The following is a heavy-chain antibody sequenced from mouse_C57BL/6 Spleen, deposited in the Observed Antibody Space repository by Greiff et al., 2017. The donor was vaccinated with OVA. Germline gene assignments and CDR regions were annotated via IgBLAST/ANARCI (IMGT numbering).Heavy chain of an antibody. CDR2: IRNKANNHAT. V-gene: IGHV6-6*01. CDR1: GFTFSDAW. J-gene: IGHJ4*01. CDR3: TRGWVTTPFYYAMDY. D-gene: IGHD2-2*01. Sequence: EVQGVESGGGLVQPGGSMKLSCAASGFTFSDAWMDWVRQSPEKGLEWVAEIRNKANNHATYYAESVKGRFTISRDDSKSSVYLQMNSLRAEDTGIYYCTRGWVTTPFYYAMDYWGQGTSVTVSS.